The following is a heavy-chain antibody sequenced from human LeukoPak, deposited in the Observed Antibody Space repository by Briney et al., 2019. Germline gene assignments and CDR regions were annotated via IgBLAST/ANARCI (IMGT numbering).Heavy chain of an antibody. CDR3: ARDRVRGVNFDY. Sequence: GASVKVSCKASGYTFTSYYMHWVRQAPGQGLEWMGIINPSGGSTSYAQKFQGRVAMTRDMSTSTVYMELSSLRSEDTAVYYCARDRVRGVNFDYWGQGTLVTVSS. V-gene: IGHV1-46*01. D-gene: IGHD3-10*01. J-gene: IGHJ4*02. CDR1: GYTFTSYY. CDR2: INPSGGST.